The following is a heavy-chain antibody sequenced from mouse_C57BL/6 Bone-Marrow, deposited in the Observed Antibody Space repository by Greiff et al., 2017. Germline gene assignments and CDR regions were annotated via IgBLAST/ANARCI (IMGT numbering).Heavy chain of an antibody. Sequence: VQLKESGPELVKPGDSVKISCKASGYSFTGYFMNWVMQSHGKSLEWIGRINPYNGDTFYNQKFKGKATLTVDKSSSTAHMALRSLTSEDSAVYDCASSYYGYEDFGYWGQGTTLTVSS. CDR3: ASSYYGYEDFGY. V-gene: IGHV1-20*01. J-gene: IGHJ2*01. CDR1: GYSFTGYF. CDR2: INPYNGDT. D-gene: IGHD2-9*01.